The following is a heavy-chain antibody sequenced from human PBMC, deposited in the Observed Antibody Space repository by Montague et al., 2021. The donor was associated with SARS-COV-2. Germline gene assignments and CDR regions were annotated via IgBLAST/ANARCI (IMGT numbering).Heavy chain of an antibody. J-gene: IGHJ4*02. CDR3: AKASWIQLWFRTPYFDY. Sequence: SRRISCAASGFTFSSYAMSWVRQAPGKGLEWVSAISGSGGSTYYADSVKGRFTISRDNSKNTLYLQMNSLRAEDTAVYYCAKASWIQLWFRTPYFDYWGQGTLVTVSS. CDR1: GFTFSSYA. CDR2: ISGSGGST. D-gene: IGHD5-18*01. V-gene: IGHV3-23*01.